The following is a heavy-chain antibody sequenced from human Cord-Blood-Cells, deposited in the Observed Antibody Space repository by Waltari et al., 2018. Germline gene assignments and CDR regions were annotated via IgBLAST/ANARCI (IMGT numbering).Heavy chain of an antibody. J-gene: IGHJ3*02. CDR1: GFTFISYG. D-gene: IGHD7-27*01. CDR3: ARELTGDDAFDI. V-gene: IGHV3-33*01. Sequence: QVQLVESGGGVVQPGRSLGLSCAASGFTFISYGLTGVRQAPGKGLEWVAVIWYDGSNKYYADSVKGRFTISRDNSKNTLYLQMNSLRAEDTAVYYCARELTGDDAFDIWGQGTMVTVSS. CDR2: IWYDGSNK.